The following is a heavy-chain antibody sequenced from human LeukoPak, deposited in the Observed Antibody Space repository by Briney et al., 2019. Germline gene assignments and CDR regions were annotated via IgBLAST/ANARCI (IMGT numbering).Heavy chain of an antibody. CDR2: IIPIFGTA. Sequence: SVKVSCKASGGTFSSYAISWVRQAPGQGLEWMGGIIPIFGTANYAQKFQGRVTITAGESTSTAYMELSSLRSEDTAVYYCARRKYASGSWVTTDYGMDVWGQGTTVTVSS. CDR3: ARRKYASGSWVTTDYGMDV. CDR1: GGTFSSYA. V-gene: IGHV1-69*13. J-gene: IGHJ6*02. D-gene: IGHD4-17*01.